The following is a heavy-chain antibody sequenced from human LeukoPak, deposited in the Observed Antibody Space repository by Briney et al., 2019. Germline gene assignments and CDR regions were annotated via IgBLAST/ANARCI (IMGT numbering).Heavy chain of an antibody. D-gene: IGHD1-26*01. CDR1: GFTFSSYG. CDR3: ARDASPIDPYFDY. J-gene: IGHJ4*02. V-gene: IGHV3-48*04. CDR2: ISSGGSTI. Sequence: GGSLRLSCAASGFTFSSYGMHWVRQAPGEGLELVSYISSGGSTIYYTDSVKGRFTISRDNAKNSLYLQMNSLRAEDTAVYYCARDASPIDPYFDYWGQGTLVTVSS.